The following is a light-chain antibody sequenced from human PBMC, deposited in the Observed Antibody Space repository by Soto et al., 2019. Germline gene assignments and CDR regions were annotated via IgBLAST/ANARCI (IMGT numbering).Light chain of an antibody. CDR2: GSS. V-gene: IGKV3-20*01. CDR3: QQYGSSPLT. Sequence: EIVLTQSPGTLSLSPGERATLSCRASQSVSSSFLAWYQQQPGQAPRLLIYGSSSRATGIPDSFSGRGSGTDFPLTISRLEHEDVAVYYCQQYGSSPLTFGGGTKVEIK. CDR1: QSVSSSF. J-gene: IGKJ4*01.